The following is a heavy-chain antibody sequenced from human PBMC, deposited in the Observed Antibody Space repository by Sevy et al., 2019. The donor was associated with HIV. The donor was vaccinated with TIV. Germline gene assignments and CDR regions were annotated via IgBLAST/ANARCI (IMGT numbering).Heavy chain of an antibody. CDR1: GGTFSSYA. D-gene: IGHD3-22*01. CDR2: IIPIFGTA. CDR3: ARQPPYYDSSGYYTPCFDY. Sequence: ASVKVSCKASGGTFSSYAISWVRQAPGQGLAWMGGIIPIFGTANYAQKFQGRVTITADESTSTAYMELSSLRSEDTAVYYCARQPPYYDSSGYYTPCFDYWGQGTLVTVSS. J-gene: IGHJ4*02. V-gene: IGHV1-69*13.